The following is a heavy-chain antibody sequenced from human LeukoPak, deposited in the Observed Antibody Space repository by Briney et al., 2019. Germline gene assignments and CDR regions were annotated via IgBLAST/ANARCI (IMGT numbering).Heavy chain of an antibody. CDR2: ISSSGSTI. D-gene: IGHD3-10*02. Sequence: GGSLRLSCAASGFTFSSYEMNWVRQAPGKGLEWVSYISSSGSTIYYGDSVKGRFTISRDNAKTSLYLQMNSLRAEDTAVYYCARVAIIWSGQYYFDYWGQGTLVTVSS. CDR3: ARVAIIWSGQYYFDY. V-gene: IGHV3-48*03. CDR1: GFTFSSYE. J-gene: IGHJ4*02.